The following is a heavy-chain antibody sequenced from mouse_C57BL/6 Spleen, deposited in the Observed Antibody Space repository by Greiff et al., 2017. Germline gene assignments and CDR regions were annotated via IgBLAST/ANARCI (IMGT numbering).Heavy chain of an antibody. J-gene: IGHJ3*01. Sequence: QVQLQQPGAELVRPGTSVKLSCQASGYTFTSYWMHWVKPRPGQGLEWIGVIDPSDSYTNYNQKFKGKATLTVDTSSSTAYMQLSSLTSEDSAVYYCARYGSSDGFAYWGQGTLVTVSA. D-gene: IGHD1-1*01. CDR1: GYTFTSYW. CDR3: ARYGSSDGFAY. CDR2: IDPSDSYT. V-gene: IGHV1-59*01.